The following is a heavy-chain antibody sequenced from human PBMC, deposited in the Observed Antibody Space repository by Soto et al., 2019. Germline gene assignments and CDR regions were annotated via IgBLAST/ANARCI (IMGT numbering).Heavy chain of an antibody. CDR1: GYTFTSYA. CDR2: INAGNGNT. Sequence: ASVKVSCKASGYTFTSYAMHWVRQAPGQRLEWMGWINAGNGNTKYSQKFQGRVTITRDTSASTAYMELSSLRSEDTAVYYCAREGQQLAHYYYYYYMDVWGKGTTVTVSS. D-gene: IGHD6-13*01. J-gene: IGHJ6*03. CDR3: AREGQQLAHYYYYYYMDV. V-gene: IGHV1-3*01.